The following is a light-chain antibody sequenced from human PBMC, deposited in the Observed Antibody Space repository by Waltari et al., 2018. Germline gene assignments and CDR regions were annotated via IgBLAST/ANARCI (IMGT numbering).Light chain of an antibody. J-gene: IGLJ2*01. Sequence: SSELTQDPAVSVALGQTVRITCQGDSLTTYAANWYQQRPGQAPILVIFSVDDRPSGIPDRFSGSSSGDTASLTITGAQAEDEADYYCNSRDPTTNAVVFGGGT. CDR2: SVD. V-gene: IGLV3-19*01. CDR1: SLTTYA. CDR3: NSRDPTTNAVV.